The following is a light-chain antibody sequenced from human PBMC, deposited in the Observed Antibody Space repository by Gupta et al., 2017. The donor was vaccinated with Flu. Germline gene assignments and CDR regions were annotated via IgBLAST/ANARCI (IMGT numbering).Light chain of an antibody. CDR3: CSYAGSSTYV. V-gene: IGLV2-23*01. J-gene: IGLJ1*01. CDR2: EGS. CDR1: SSDVGSYNL. Sequence: QPALTPPASVSGSPGQPTPIPSPATSSDVGSYNLVSWYQQHPGKAPKLMIYEGSKRPSGVSNRFSGSKSGNTASLTISGLQAEDEADYYCCSYAGSSTYVFGTGTKVTVL.